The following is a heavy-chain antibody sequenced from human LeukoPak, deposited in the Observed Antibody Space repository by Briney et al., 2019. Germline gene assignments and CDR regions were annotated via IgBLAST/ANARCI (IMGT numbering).Heavy chain of an antibody. D-gene: IGHD2-8*01. V-gene: IGHV3-21*01. CDR2: ISSSSSYI. J-gene: IGHJ4*02. CDR3: ARADIVLMAKGYDY. CDR1: GFTFSSYS. Sequence: GGSLRLSCAASGFTFSSYSMNWVRQAPGKGLEWVSSISSSSSYIYYADSVKGRFTISRDNAKNSLYLQMNSLRAEDTAVYYCARADIVLMAKGYDYWGQGTLVTVSS.